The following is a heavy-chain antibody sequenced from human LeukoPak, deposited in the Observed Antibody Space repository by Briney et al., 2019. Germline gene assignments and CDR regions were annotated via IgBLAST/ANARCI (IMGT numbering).Heavy chain of an antibody. V-gene: IGHV4-30-2*06. CDR1: GVSVSNSRHY. D-gene: IGHD2-2*01. Sequence: SETLSLTCTVFGVSVSNSRHYWSWIRQSPGKGLQWIGYAYQSGITYYSPSLKSRVSMSLDRSKNQFSLKLSSVTAADTAVYYCTAGYCSSTNCSPFDPWGQGTLVTVSS. J-gene: IGHJ5*02. CDR2: AYQSGIT. CDR3: TAGYCSSTNCSPFDP.